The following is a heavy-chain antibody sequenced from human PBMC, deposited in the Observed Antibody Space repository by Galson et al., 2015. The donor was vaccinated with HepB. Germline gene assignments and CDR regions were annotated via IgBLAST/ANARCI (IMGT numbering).Heavy chain of an antibody. CDR3: ARDPTFGALDY. J-gene: IGHJ4*01. V-gene: IGHV3-30*03. CDR1: GVNFDAYA. Sequence: ALRLACAASGVNFDAYAMHWVRQAPGKGLEWLALISYDGRNIYYADSVRGRFTISRDSSKNMLYLEMNSLRAEDTAVYYCARDPTFGALDYWGPGTLVTVSS. CDR2: ISYDGRNI. D-gene: IGHD2/OR15-2a*01.